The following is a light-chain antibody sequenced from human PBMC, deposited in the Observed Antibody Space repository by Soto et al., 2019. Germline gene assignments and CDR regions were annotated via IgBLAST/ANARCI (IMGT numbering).Light chain of an antibody. CDR2: DTS. CDR3: VQRSVWPWT. V-gene: IGKV3-11*01. Sequence: EIVLTQSPATLSLSPGERGTLSCRASQSVGRYLAWYQHKPGQPPRLLIYDTSNRAPGTPGRFGGSGSGTDFTLTISSLEPEDSAVYYCVQRSVWPWTVGQGTKVEVK. CDR1: QSVGRY. J-gene: IGKJ1*01.